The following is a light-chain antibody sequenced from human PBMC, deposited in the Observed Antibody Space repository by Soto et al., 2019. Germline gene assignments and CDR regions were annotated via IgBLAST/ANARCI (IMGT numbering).Light chain of an antibody. CDR1: QSVSNNY. CDR3: RQDVSSGT. V-gene: IGKV3-20*01. Sequence: ETVLPQSPGTLSLSPGERANLSCRASQSVSNNYLAWYQQKPGQAPRLLIYCASNRATGIPDRFSGSGSGADFTLTISRLEPEDGAVYYCRQDVSSGTFGQGTKVDI. CDR2: CAS. J-gene: IGKJ1*01.